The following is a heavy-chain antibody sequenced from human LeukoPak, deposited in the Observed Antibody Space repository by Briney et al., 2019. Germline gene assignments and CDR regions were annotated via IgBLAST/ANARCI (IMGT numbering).Heavy chain of an antibody. V-gene: IGHV1-46*01. CDR2: INPSIGST. J-gene: IGHJ5*02. CDR1: GYTFTGYY. D-gene: IGHD2/OR15-2a*01. CDR3: ARGLYDPGNSHLNWFDP. Sequence: ASVKVSCKASGYTFTGYYMHWVRQAPGQGLEWMGIINPSIGSTSYAQKFQGRVTKTRDTSTNTVYMELSSLRSEDTAVYYCARGLYDPGNSHLNWFDPWGQGTLVTVSS.